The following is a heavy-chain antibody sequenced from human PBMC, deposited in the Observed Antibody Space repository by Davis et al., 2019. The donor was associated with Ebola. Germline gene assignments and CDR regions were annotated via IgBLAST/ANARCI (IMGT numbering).Heavy chain of an antibody. CDR2: INHSGRT. CDR3: ARGGGYGGYGMDV. D-gene: IGHD6-25*01. CDR1: GVSFRGYY. Sequence: MPSETLSPTCAVHGVSFRGYYWNGIRQPPGKGLEWIGEINHSGRTNYNPALTSRVTMSVDTSKNQFALRVRSVTAAETAVDYCARGGGYGGYGMDVWGQGTTVTVSS. V-gene: IGHV4-34*01. J-gene: IGHJ6*02.